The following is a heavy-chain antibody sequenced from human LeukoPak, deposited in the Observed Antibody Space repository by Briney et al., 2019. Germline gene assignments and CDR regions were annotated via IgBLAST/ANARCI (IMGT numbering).Heavy chain of an antibody. CDR2: VSPDGSST. CDR3: ARRLTGSSGFYYFDY. Sequence: GGSLRLSCAASGFTFSSYWMHWVRQAPGKGLLWVSRVSPDGSSTHYADSVKGRFTISRDNAKNTLYLQMNSLRAEDTAVYYCARRLTGSSGFYYFDYWGQGTLVTVSS. J-gene: IGHJ4*02. V-gene: IGHV3-74*01. D-gene: IGHD6-19*01. CDR1: GFTFSSYW.